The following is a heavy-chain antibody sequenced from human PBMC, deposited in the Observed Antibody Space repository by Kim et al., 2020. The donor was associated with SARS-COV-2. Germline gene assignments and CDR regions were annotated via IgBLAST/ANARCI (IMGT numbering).Heavy chain of an antibody. V-gene: IGHV1-69*04. CDR3: ARDDITVAGRGFYFDY. Sequence: KFKGRVTITADKSTRTAYMELSSLRSEDTAVYYCARDDITVAGRGFYFDYWGQGTLVTVSS. J-gene: IGHJ4*02. D-gene: IGHD6-19*01.